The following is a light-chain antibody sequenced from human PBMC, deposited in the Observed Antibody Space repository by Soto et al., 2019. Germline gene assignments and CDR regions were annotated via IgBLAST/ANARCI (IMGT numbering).Light chain of an antibody. V-gene: IGKV1-27*01. CDR3: QKYNDAPRT. CDR1: QGITNY. CDR2: GAS. Sequence: DIQVTQSPSSLSASAGDRVTITCRASQGITNYLAWYQQKPGKVPKLLIYGASTLQSGVPSRFSGSGSGTDFTLTINSLQPEDVATYYCQKYNDAPRTFGGGTKVDIK. J-gene: IGKJ4*01.